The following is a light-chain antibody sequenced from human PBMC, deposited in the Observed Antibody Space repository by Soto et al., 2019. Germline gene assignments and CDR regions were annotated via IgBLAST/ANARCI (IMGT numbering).Light chain of an antibody. CDR1: QGIANY. V-gene: IGKV1-27*01. CDR3: QKYNSAPRT. J-gene: IGKJ1*01. CDR2: AAS. Sequence: DIQMTQSPSSLSASVGDRVTISCRASQGIANYLAWYQHKPGKVPNLLIYAASTLQSGVPSRFSGGGSATDFTLTISSLQPEDVATYYCQKYNSAPRTFGQGTKVDIK.